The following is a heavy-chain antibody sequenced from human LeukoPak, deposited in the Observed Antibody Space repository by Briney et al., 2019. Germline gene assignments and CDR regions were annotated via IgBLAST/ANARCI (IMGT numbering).Heavy chain of an antibody. V-gene: IGHV1-8*01. Sequence: GASVKVSCKASGYTFTGHDLNWVRQATGQGLEWMGWMNPHSDNTGYAQKFQGRVTMTRDTSINTAYLELSDLRSEDTGVYFCARLIRTVTAPNWGQGTLVTVSS. CDR2: MNPHSDNT. CDR3: ARLIRTVTAPN. CDR1: GYTFTGHD. J-gene: IGHJ4*02. D-gene: IGHD2-21*02.